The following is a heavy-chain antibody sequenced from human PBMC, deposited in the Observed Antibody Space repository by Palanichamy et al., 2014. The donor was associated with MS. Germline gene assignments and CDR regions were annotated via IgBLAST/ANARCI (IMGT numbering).Heavy chain of an antibody. CDR3: VRGAQCAGDCHYLGAGGGTDYFDH. J-gene: IGHJ4*02. CDR1: GFTLNTYV. Sequence: QVQLAESGGGVVQPGKSLRLSCSASGFTLNTYVIHWVRQAPGKGLEWVAVIWFDGSRRDCADFVKGRFTISRDNSKSSVYLQMNSLRAEDTAVYFCVRGAQCAGDCHYLGAGGGTDYFDHWGKGALVTVS. D-gene: IGHD2-21*01. CDR2: IWFDGSRR. V-gene: IGHV3-33*01.